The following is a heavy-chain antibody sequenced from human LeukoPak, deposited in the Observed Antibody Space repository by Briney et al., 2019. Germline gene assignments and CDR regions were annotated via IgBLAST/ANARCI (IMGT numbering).Heavy chain of an antibody. V-gene: IGHV4-34*01. CDR2: INHSGST. D-gene: IGHD1-26*01. Sequence: SETLSLTCAVYGGSFSGYYWSWIRQPPGKGLEWIGEINHSGSTSYNPSLKSRVTISLDTSKDQFSLKLTSVTAADTAVYYCARGRVGALRRWFDPWGQGTLVTVSS. CDR1: GGSFSGYY. J-gene: IGHJ5*02. CDR3: ARGRVGALRRWFDP.